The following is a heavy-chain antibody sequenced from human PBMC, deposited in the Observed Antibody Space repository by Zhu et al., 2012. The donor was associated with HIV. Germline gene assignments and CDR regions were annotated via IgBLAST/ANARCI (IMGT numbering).Heavy chain of an antibody. CDR2: MYSSGST. CDR1: GGSMSSHY. Sequence: QVQLQESGPQLVKPSETLSLTCTVSGGSMSSHYWNWVRQPPGKGLQWIGYMYSSGSTKYNFSLKSRVAIFIGMSKNQFSLNLSSVTTADTAVYYCARSVKGQLVFDSWGQGXLVTVSS. V-gene: IGHV4-59*11. CDR3: ARSVKGQLVFDS. D-gene: IGHD1-1*01. J-gene: IGHJ4*02.